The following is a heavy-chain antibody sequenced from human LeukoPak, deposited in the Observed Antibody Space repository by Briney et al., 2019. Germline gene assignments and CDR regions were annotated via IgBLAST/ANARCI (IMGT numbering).Heavy chain of an antibody. D-gene: IGHD3-10*01. V-gene: IGHV3-30-3*01. CDR3: ATLWFGELKTYYFYYYGVDV. Sequence: GGSLRLSCAASEFIFSSYAMHWVRQAPGKGLEWVAIISYDGSNKDYADSVKGRFTISRDNSKNTLYLQMNSLRAEDTAVYYCATLWFGELKTYYFYYYGVDVWGQGTTVTVSS. CDR2: ISYDGSNK. J-gene: IGHJ6*02. CDR1: EFIFSSYA.